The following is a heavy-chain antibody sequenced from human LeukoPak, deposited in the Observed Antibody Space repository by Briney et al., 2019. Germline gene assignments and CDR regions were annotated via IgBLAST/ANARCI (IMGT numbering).Heavy chain of an antibody. J-gene: IGHJ4*02. CDR3: ARGVATVATVIYFDY. D-gene: IGHD4-17*01. CDR1: GFTFSDYY. V-gene: IGHV3-11*04. Sequence: GGSLRLSCAASGFTFSDYYMSWIRQAPGKGLEWVSYISSSGSTIYYADSVKGRFTISRDNAKNSLYLQMNSLRAEDTAVYYCARGVATVATVIYFDYWGQGTLVTVSS. CDR2: ISSSGSTI.